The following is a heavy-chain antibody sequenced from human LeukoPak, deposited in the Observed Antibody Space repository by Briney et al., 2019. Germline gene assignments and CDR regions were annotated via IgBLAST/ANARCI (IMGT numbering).Heavy chain of an antibody. CDR3: ARQEWSYYYYGMDV. V-gene: IGHV4-39*01. CDR2: IYYSGST. Sequence: SETLSLTCTVSGGSISSSSYYWGWIRQPPGKGLEWIGSIYYSGSTYYNPSLKSRVTISVDTSKNQFSLKLSSVTAADTAVYYCARQEWSYYYYGMDVWGQGITVTVSS. CDR1: GGSISSSSYY. D-gene: IGHD3-3*01. J-gene: IGHJ6*02.